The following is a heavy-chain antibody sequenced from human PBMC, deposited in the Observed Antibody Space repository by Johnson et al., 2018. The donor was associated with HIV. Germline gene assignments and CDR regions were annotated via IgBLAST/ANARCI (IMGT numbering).Heavy chain of an antibody. Sequence: VQLVESGGGLVEPGGSLRLSCIASGFIFGSCWMTWVRQAPGERLEWVANIKEDGSEKYYVDSVKGRFTISRDNAKNSLSLQMNSLRVEDTAVYYCARRSGYAFDIWGQGTMVTVSS. CDR1: GFIFGSCW. CDR2: IKEDGSEK. CDR3: ARRSGYAFDI. J-gene: IGHJ3*02. D-gene: IGHD1-1*01. V-gene: IGHV3-7*05.